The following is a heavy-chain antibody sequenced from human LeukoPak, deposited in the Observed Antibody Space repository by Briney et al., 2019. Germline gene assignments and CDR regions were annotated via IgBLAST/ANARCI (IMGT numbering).Heavy chain of an antibody. CDR3: AKNDASGYYVFDY. J-gene: IGHJ4*02. D-gene: IGHD3-22*01. CDR1: GFTFSSYA. V-gene: IGHV3-30-3*02. CDR2: ISYDGSNK. Sequence: GGSLRLSCAASGFTFSSYAMHWVRQAPGKGLEWVAVISYDGSNKYYADSVKGRFTISRDNSKNTLYLQMNSLRAEDTAVYYCAKNDASGYYVFDYWGQGTLVTVSS.